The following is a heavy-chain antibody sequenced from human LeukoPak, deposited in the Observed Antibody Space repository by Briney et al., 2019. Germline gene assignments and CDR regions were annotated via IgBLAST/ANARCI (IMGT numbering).Heavy chain of an antibody. V-gene: IGHV3-23*01. J-gene: IGHJ4*02. CDR3: AKFEVVAADFDY. CDR1: GFTFSSYA. Sequence: AGGSLRLSCAASGFTFSSYAMSWVRQAPGKGLEWVSAISGSGGSSYYADSVKGRFTISRDNSKNTLYLQMNSLRAEDTAVYYCAKFEVVAADFDYWGQGTLVTVSS. D-gene: IGHD2-15*01. CDR2: ISGSGGSS.